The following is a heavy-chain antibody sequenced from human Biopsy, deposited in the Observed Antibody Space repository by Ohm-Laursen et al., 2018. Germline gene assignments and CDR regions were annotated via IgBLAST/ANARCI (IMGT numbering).Heavy chain of an antibody. Sequence: ASVKVSCKVSGGTFSNSAISWVRQAPGQGLEWMGWISSSNDNTNYAQKFQGRVTMTADTSTSTAYMELRSLRSDDTAVYYCARDFFDSSGYFYYYNGVDLWGQGTTVTVSS. J-gene: IGHJ6*02. CDR1: GGTFSNSA. CDR3: ARDFFDSSGYFYYYNGVDL. V-gene: IGHV1-18*01. CDR2: ISSSNDNT. D-gene: IGHD3-22*01.